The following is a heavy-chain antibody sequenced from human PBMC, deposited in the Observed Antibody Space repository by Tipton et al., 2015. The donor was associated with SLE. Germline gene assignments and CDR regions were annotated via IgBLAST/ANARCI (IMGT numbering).Heavy chain of an antibody. CDR3: ANSISAYYGMDV. V-gene: IGHV3-33*08. CDR2: IWYDGSNK. D-gene: IGHD2/OR15-2a*01. J-gene: IGHJ6*02. CDR1: GLTFSSYG. Sequence: SLRLSCAASGLTFSSYGMHWVRQAPGKGLEWVAVIWYDGSNKYYADSVKGRSTISRDNSKNTLYLQMNSLRAEDTAVYYCANSISAYYGMDVWGQGTTVTVSS.